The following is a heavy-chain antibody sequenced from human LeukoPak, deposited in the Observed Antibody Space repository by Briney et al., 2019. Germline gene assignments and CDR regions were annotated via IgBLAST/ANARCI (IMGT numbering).Heavy chain of an antibody. Sequence: GGSLRLSCAASGFTFSDFAMIWVRQSPGKKGLEWVSGITGAGHTYYADSVQGRFTIYRDNSKNTLYLQMNRLGAEDTAIYYCVQDWAWGAFGYWGQGTLVTVSS. CDR1: GFTFSDFA. D-gene: IGHD7-27*01. CDR2: ITGAGHT. CDR3: VQDWAWGAFGY. J-gene: IGHJ4*02. V-gene: IGHV3-23*01.